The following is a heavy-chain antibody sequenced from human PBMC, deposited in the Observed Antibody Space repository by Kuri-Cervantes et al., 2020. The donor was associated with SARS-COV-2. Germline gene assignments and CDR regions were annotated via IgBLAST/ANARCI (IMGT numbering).Heavy chain of an antibody. V-gene: IGHV4-34*01. D-gene: IGHD3-22*01. J-gene: IGHJ4*02. CDR2: INHSGST. CDR1: GGSFSSYY. Sequence: SETLSLTCAVDGGSFSSYYWSWIRQPPGKGLEWIGEINHSGSTNYNPSLKSRVTISVDTSKNQFSLKLSSVTAADTAVYYCARGLGSGYYYGSFDYWGQGTLVTDSS. CDR3: ARGLGSGYYYGSFDY.